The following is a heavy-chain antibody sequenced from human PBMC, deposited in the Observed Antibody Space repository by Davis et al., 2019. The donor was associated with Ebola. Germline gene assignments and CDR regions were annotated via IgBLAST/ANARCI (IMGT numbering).Heavy chain of an antibody. CDR3: AKGLLWFGELPFYYFDY. J-gene: IGHJ4*02. CDR2: ISGSGGST. D-gene: IGHD3-10*01. CDR1: GFTFSSYA. Sequence: GESLKISCAASGFTFSSYAMSWVRQAPGKGLEWVSAISGSGGSTYYADSVKGRFTISRDNSKNTLYLQMNSLRAEDTAVYYCAKGLLWFGELPFYYFDYWGQGTLVTVSS. V-gene: IGHV3-23*01.